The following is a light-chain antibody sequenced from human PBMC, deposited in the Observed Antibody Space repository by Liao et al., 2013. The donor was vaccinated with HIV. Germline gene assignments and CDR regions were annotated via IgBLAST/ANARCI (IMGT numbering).Light chain of an antibody. Sequence: SYELTQPPSVSVSPGQTASITCSGDKLGDKYACWYQQKPGQSPVLVIYQDSKRPSGIPERFSGSNSGNTATLTISGTQAMDEADYYCQAWDSRPRRVFGGGTKLDRP. V-gene: IGLV3-1*01. CDR2: QDS. CDR3: QAWDSRPRRV. CDR1: KLGDKY. J-gene: IGLJ2*01.